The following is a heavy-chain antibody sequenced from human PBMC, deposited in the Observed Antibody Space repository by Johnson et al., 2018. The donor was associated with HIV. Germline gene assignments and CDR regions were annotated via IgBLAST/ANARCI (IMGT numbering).Heavy chain of an antibody. J-gene: IGHJ3*02. CDR1: GFTFSSYA. D-gene: IGHD1-26*01. CDR3: ARSYRSGSYHGGGWKAFDI. V-gene: IGHV3-30*04. CDR2: ISYDGSNK. Sequence: QVQLVESGGGVVQPGRSLRLSCAASGFTFSSYAMHWVRQSPGKGLEWVAVISYDGSNKYYADSVKGRFTISRDNSKNSLYLQLNSLRAEDTAVYYCARSYRSGSYHGGGWKAFDIWGQGTMVTVSS.